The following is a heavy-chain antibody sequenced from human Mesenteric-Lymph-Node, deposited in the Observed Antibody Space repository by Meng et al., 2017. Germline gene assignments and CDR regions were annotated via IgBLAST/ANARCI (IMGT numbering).Heavy chain of an antibody. CDR3: VGGHFEY. J-gene: IGHJ4*02. V-gene: IGHV3-48*03. D-gene: IGHD3-16*01. Sequence: GGSLRLSCAASGMSISSHDMNWARLAPGKRLEWIAYISASGAPYQADSVKGRFTISRDIAENSLFLQMNSLRVEDTAVYYCVGGHFEYWAQGTLVTVSS. CDR1: GMSISSHD. CDR2: ISASGAP.